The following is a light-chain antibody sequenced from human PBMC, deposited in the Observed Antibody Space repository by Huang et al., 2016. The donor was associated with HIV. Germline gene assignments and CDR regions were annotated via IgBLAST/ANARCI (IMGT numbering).Light chain of an antibody. V-gene: IGKV1-17*03. J-gene: IGKJ1*01. CDR2: GVS. Sequence: DIQMTQSPSVMSASVGDRVTITCRANQDIFDYLAWFQQKPGKVPKRLIYGVSRLQSGVPSRVSGSGSGTEFTLTISSLQPEDFATYYCLQHKAFHLPTFGQGTQVEV. CDR1: QDIFDY. CDR3: LQHKAFHLPT.